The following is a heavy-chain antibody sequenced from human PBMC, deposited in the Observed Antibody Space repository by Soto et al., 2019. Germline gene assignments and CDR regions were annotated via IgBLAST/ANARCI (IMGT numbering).Heavy chain of an antibody. J-gene: IGHJ6*02. CDR1: GGSISSYY. D-gene: IGHD3-3*01. CDR2: IYYSGST. V-gene: IGHV4-59*01. Sequence: KASETLSLTCTVSGGSISSYYWSWIRQPPGKGLEWIGYIYYSGSTNYNPSLKSRVTISVDTSKNQFSLKLSSVTAADTAVYYCARSYVITIFGVDYYYYYGMDVWGQGTTVTVSS. CDR3: ARSYVITIFGVDYYYYYGMDV.